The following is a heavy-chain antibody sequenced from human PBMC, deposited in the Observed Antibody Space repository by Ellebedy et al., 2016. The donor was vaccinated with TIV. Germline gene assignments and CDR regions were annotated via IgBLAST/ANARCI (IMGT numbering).Heavy chain of an antibody. Sequence: ASVKVSCKASGYTFTSYDINWVRQATGQGLEWMGWMIPNSGNTGYAQKFQGRVTMTRNTSITTAYMELRSLRSEDTAVYYCARGGHYYDSSGYLNMAFDIWGQGTMVTVSS. CDR3: ARGGHYYDSSGYLNMAFDI. D-gene: IGHD3-22*01. CDR2: MIPNSGNT. J-gene: IGHJ3*02. V-gene: IGHV1-8*01. CDR1: GYTFTSYD.